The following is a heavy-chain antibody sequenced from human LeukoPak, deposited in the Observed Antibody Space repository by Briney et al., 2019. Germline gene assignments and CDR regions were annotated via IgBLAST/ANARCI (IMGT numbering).Heavy chain of an antibody. V-gene: IGHV4-39*01. CDR3: ARRAGGFDY. D-gene: IGHD3-16*01. J-gene: IGHJ4*02. Sequence: PSETQSLTCTVSGGSISSSSYYWGWIRQPPGKGLEWIGSIYYSGSTYYNPSLKSRVTISVDTSKNQFSLKLSSVTAADTAVYYCARRAGGFDYWGQGTLVTVSS. CDR1: GGSISSSSYY. CDR2: IYYSGST.